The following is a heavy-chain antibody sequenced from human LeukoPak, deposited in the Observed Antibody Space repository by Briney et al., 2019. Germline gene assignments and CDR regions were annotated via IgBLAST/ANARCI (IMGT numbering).Heavy chain of an antibody. CDR1: GYTFTSYG. D-gene: IGHD3-10*01. CDR3: ARVQGAMVRGVIYYYYGMDV. Sequence: ASVKVSCKASGYTFTSYGISWVRQAPGQGLEWMGWISAYNGNTNYAQKLQGRVTMTTDTSTSTAYVELRSLRSDDTAVYYCARVQGAMVRGVIYYYYGMDVWGQGTTVTVSS. CDR2: ISAYNGNT. J-gene: IGHJ6*02. V-gene: IGHV1-18*01.